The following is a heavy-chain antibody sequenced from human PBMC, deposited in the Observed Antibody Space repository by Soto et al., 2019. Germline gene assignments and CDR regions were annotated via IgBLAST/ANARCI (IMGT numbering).Heavy chain of an antibody. J-gene: IGHJ6*02. CDR1: GGSFSGYY. CDR2: INHSGNT. Sequence: SETLSLTCAVYGGSFSGYYWTWIRQPPGKGLEWIGEINHSGNTNYNPSLKGRVSISVDTSKSQFSLTLSSVTAAETAVYFCARETAYDYVWGSYRPASYGMDVWGQGTTVTVSS. V-gene: IGHV4-34*01. D-gene: IGHD3-16*02. CDR3: ARETAYDYVWGSYRPASYGMDV.